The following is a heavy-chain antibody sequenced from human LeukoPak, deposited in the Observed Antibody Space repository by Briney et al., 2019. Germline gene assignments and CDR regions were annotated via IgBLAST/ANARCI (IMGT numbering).Heavy chain of an antibody. V-gene: IGHV4-34*01. CDR2: INHSGST. CDR1: GGSFSGYY. Sequence: TSEALSLTCAVYGGSFSGYYWSWIRQPPGKGLEWIGEINHSGSTNYNPSLKSRVTISVDTSKNQFSLRLSSPTAADTAVYYCARGGSGYYGSGSYYKSWGQGTLVTVFS. CDR3: ARGGSGYYGSGSYYKS. J-gene: IGHJ5*02. D-gene: IGHD3-10*01.